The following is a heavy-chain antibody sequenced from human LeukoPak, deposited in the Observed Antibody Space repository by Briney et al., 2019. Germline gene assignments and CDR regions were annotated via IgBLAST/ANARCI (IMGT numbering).Heavy chain of an antibody. CDR2: IYHTGAI. CDR3: ARVSCTGGTCHLDS. CDR1: GGSITHFF. D-gene: IGHD2-8*02. J-gene: IGHJ4*02. V-gene: IGHV4-59*01. Sequence: SETLSLTCTVSGGSITHFFWSFVRQPPTKGLEYIGYIYHTGAIDYNPSLKSRLTMSADKSTNQFSLNLRSVTAADTAVYYCARVSCTGGTCHLDSWGQGILVTVSS.